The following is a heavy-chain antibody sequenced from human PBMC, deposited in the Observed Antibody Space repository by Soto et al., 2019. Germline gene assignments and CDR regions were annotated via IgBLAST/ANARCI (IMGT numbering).Heavy chain of an antibody. CDR3: ARRVIGSSRAFDI. CDR1: GFAFSSHP. D-gene: IGHD3-10*01. Sequence: VQLLESGGGLAQPGGSLRLSCAASGFAFSSHPMSWVRQAPEKGLEWVAGISDGGDLTYNADSVRGRFTISRDNSRNTQYLQMTSLRAEDTAVYYCARRVIGSSRAFDIWGHGAMVTVSS. CDR2: ISDGGDLT. J-gene: IGHJ3*02. V-gene: IGHV3-23*01.